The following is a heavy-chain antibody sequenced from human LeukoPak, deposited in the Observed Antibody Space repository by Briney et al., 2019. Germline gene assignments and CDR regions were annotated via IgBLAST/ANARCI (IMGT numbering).Heavy chain of an antibody. Sequence: GGSLRLSCAASGFTFSSYAMSWARQAPGKGLEWVSAISGSGGSTYYADSVKGRFTISRDNSKNTLYLQMNSLRAEDTAVYYCAKSRLSMVRGVIWRPGFDYWGQGTLVTVSS. D-gene: IGHD3-10*01. CDR3: AKSRLSMVRGVIWRPGFDY. CDR1: GFTFSSYA. CDR2: ISGSGGST. V-gene: IGHV3-23*01. J-gene: IGHJ4*02.